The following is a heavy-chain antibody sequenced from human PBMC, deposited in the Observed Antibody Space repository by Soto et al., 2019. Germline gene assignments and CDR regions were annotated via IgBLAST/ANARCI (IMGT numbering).Heavy chain of an antibody. CDR3: AREYGGNSGTFDY. Sequence: QVXLQQWGAGLLKPSETLSLTCAVYGGSFSGYYWSWIRQPPGKGLEWIGEINHSGSTNYNPSLKSRVTISVDTSKNQFSLKLSSVTAADTAVYYCAREYGGNSGTFDYWGQGTLVTVSS. J-gene: IGHJ4*02. V-gene: IGHV4-34*01. CDR2: INHSGST. D-gene: IGHD2-21*02. CDR1: GGSFSGYY.